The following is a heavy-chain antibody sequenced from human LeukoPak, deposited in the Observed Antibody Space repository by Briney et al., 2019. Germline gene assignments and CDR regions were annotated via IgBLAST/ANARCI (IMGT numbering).Heavy chain of an antibody. V-gene: IGHV3-53*01. J-gene: IGHJ4*02. Sequence: GGSLRLSCAASGFTFSSYAMSWVRQAPGKGLEWVSVIYSGGSTYYADSVKGRFTISGDNSKNTLYLQMNSLRAEDTAVYYCAREVHVIAAAEPYFDYWGQGTLVTVSS. CDR1: GFTFSSYA. D-gene: IGHD6-13*01. CDR2: IYSGGST. CDR3: AREVHVIAAAEPYFDY.